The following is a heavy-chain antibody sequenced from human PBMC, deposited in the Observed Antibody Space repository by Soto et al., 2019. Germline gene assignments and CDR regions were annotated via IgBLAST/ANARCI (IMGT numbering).Heavy chain of an antibody. V-gene: IGHV1-69*01. J-gene: IGHJ4*02. CDR2: IIPIIGTA. D-gene: IGHD5-12*01. CDR1: GGTFNNYA. CDR3: ARGGVDVVATSAFDY. Sequence: QVQLVQSGAEVKKPGSSVKVSCKASGGTFNNYAISWVRQAPGQGLEWMGGIIPIIGTADYAHKFQGRLAISADESTGTTFMELSRLRSEDTDLYYCARGGVDVVATSAFDYWGQGTLVTVSS.